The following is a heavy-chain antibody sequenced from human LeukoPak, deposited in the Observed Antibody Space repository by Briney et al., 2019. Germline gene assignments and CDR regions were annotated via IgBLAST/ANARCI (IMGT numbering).Heavy chain of an antibody. CDR1: GGSISNYY. J-gene: IGHJ4*02. Sequence: PSETLSLTCTVSGGSISNYYWSWIRQPAGKGLEWIGRINTSGSTDYNPSLKSRVTMSVDTAKNQFSLNLSSLTAADTAVYYCARIRGITLVTRFDYWGQGTLVTVSS. CDR3: ARIRGITLVTRFDY. D-gene: IGHD3-9*01. CDR2: INTSGST. V-gene: IGHV4-4*07.